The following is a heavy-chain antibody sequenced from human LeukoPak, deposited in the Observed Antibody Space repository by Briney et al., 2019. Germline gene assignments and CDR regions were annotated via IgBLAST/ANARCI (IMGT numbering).Heavy chain of an antibody. J-gene: IGHJ6*04. Sequence: GPLRLSCAASGFTFSSYWMHWVRQAPGRGLVWVSRINSDVSSTSYAASVKGRFTISRDNAKNTLYLQMNSLRAEDTAVYYCARGGHYDILTGYYYYYGMDVWGKGTTVTVSS. CDR1: GFTFSSYW. CDR3: ARGGHYDILTGYYYYYGMDV. V-gene: IGHV3-74*01. CDR2: INSDVSST. D-gene: IGHD3-9*01.